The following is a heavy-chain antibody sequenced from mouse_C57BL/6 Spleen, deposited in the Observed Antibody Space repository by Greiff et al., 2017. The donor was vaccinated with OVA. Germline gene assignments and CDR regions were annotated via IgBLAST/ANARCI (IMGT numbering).Heavy chain of an antibody. CDR3: ARPYYGSGYVYAMDY. V-gene: IGHV5-17*01. CDR1: GFTFSDYG. Sequence: DVKLVESGGGLVKPGGSLKLSCAASGFTFSDYGMHWVRQAPEKGLEWVAYISSGSSTIYYADTVKGRFTISRDNAKNTLFLQITSLRSEDTAMYYCARPYYGSGYVYAMDYWGQGTSVTVSS. CDR2: ISSGSSTI. J-gene: IGHJ4*01. D-gene: IGHD1-1*01.